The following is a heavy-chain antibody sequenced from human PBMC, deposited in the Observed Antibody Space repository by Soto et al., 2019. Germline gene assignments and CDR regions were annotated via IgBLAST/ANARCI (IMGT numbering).Heavy chain of an antibody. Sequence: QVQLVQSGAEEKKPGASVKVSCKASGYTFISYAMYWVRQAPGQRLEWMGWINAGNGNTKYSQKFQGRDTITRDTSASTAYMELSSLRSEDTAVYYCARDFNYGSGDYWGQGTLVTVSS. J-gene: IGHJ4*02. CDR3: ARDFNYGSGDY. CDR2: INAGNGNT. CDR1: GYTFISYA. D-gene: IGHD3-10*01. V-gene: IGHV1-3*05.